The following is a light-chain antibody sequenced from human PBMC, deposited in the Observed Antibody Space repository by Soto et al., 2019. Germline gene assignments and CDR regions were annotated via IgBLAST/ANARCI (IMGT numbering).Light chain of an antibody. CDR1: QSVRSN. Sequence: ETVLTQSPATLSLSPGERATLSCRASQSVRSNLAWYQHKPGQAPRLLIYDASNRATGIPGRFSGSGSGTDYTLTISNLEPEDFAVYYCQQRDNWPWTFGQGAKVEIK. CDR3: QQRDNWPWT. CDR2: DAS. J-gene: IGKJ1*01. V-gene: IGKV3-11*01.